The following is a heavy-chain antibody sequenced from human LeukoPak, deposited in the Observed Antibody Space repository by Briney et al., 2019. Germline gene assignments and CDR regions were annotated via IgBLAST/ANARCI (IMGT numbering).Heavy chain of an antibody. CDR3: ALYTMFGVVQHAFDI. Sequence: KGSCGNSVGTVRSIDAVDCGLLAPEQGIEWVGGIIAAFGSGKYAQKFQGRVSITTDESTSTAYMELSSLRSEDTAVYYCALYTMFGVVQHAFDIWGQGTMVTVSS. CDR2: IIAAFGSG. J-gene: IGHJ3*02. CDR1: VGTVRSIDA. D-gene: IGHD3-3*01. V-gene: IGHV1-69*05.